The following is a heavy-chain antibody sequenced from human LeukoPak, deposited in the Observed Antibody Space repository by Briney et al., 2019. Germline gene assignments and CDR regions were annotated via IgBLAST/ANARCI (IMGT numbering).Heavy chain of an antibody. J-gene: IGHJ3*02. Sequence: SETLSLTCAVYGGSFSGYYWSWIRQSPGKGLEWIGEINHSGSTNYNPSLKSRVTISVDTSKNQFSLKLSSVTAADTAVYYCASALPTIAALDAFDNWGQGTMVTVSS. CDR1: GGSFSGYY. D-gene: IGHD6-13*01. V-gene: IGHV4-34*01. CDR3: ASALPTIAALDAFDN. CDR2: INHSGST.